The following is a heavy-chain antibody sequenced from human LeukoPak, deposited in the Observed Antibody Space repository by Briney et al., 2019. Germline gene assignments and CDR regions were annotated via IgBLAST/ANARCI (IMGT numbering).Heavy chain of an antibody. J-gene: IGHJ3*02. CDR2: ISFDATKE. D-gene: IGHD1-1*01. CDR3: ARFKVGTNTTQKNAFDI. CDR1: GFTFSNYA. V-gene: IGHV3-30*01. Sequence: GGSLRLSCAASGFTFSNYAMHWVRQAPGKGLEGVAVISFDATKEYFGKSVKGRFTISRDNSKATLYLQMHRLGIEDTALYFCARFKVGTNTTQKNAFDIWGRGTVVAVSS.